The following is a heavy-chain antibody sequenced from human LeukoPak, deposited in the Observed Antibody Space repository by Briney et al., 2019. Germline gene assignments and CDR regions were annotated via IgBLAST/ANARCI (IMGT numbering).Heavy chain of an antibody. Sequence: GRSLRLSCAASGFPFSSYSIHWVRQAPGKGLEWVAVISYDGSIKYYADSVKGRFTISRDNSKNTLLLQLNSLKAEDTAVYYCARDLGRSGIGVVIYWYFDLWGHGTLVTVSS. D-gene: IGHD3-22*01. CDR2: ISYDGSIK. J-gene: IGHJ2*01. CDR1: GFPFSSYS. CDR3: ARDLGRSGIGVVIYWYFDL. V-gene: IGHV3-30-3*01.